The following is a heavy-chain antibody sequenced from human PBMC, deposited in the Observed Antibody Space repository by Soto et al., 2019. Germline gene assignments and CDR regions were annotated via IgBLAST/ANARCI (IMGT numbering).Heavy chain of an antibody. CDR1: GFTFSGSA. V-gene: IGHV3-73*01. J-gene: IGHJ4*02. Sequence: GGSLRLSCAASGFTFSGSAMHWVRQASGKGLEWVGRIRSKANSYATAYAASVKGRFTISRDDSKNTAYLQMNSLKTEDTAVYYGTRPAPLYSGYDHWGQGTLVTVTS. CDR3: TRPAPLYSGYDH. CDR2: IRSKANSYAT. D-gene: IGHD5-12*01.